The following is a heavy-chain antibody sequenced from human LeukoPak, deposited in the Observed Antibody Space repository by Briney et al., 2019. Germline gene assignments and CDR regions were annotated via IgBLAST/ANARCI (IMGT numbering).Heavy chain of an antibody. CDR1: GFTFDDYT. Sequence: GGSLRLSCAASGFTFDDYTMHWVRQTPGKGLEWVSLINWDGGSTYYADSVKGRFTISRDNGKNSLYLQMNRLRTEDTAFYYCAKGGAYDSSGCQDYWGQGTLVIVSS. V-gene: IGHV3-43*01. D-gene: IGHD3-22*01. CDR2: INWDGGST. J-gene: IGHJ4*02. CDR3: AKGGAYDSSGCQDY.